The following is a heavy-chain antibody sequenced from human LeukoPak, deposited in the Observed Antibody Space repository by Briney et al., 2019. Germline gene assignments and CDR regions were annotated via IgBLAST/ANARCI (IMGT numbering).Heavy chain of an antibody. CDR3: ANDRYCSSTSCEDG. CDR1: GFSFSNYG. Sequence: GGSLRLSCAASGFSFSNYGIHWVRQAPGKGLEWVAFIRYDGSKKDYADSVKGRFTISRDNSKNTLFLQMNSLRAEDTAVYYCANDRYCSSTSCEDGWGQGTLVTVSS. V-gene: IGHV3-30*02. CDR2: IRYDGSKK. D-gene: IGHD2-2*01. J-gene: IGHJ4*02.